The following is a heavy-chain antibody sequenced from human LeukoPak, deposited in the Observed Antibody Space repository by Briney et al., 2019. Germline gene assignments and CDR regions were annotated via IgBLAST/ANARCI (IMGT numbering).Heavy chain of an antibody. V-gene: IGHV3-21*01. Sequence: GGSLRLSCAASGFSFSSYTMNWVRQAPGKGLEWVSSISSSGSSKYYADSLKGRFTISRDNAQNSLYLQMNSLRAEDTAVYYCARDRLGPRAWDAFDIWGQGTMVTVSS. D-gene: IGHD1-26*01. CDR2: ISSSGSSK. CDR3: ARDRLGPRAWDAFDI. CDR1: GFSFSSYT. J-gene: IGHJ3*02.